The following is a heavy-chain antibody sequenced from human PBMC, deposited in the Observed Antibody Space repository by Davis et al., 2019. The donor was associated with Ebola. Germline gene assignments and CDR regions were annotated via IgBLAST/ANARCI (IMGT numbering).Heavy chain of an antibody. CDR1: GFTFNTYT. V-gene: IGHV3-21*01. Sequence: GESLKISCAASGFTFNTYTMNWVRQAPGKGLECVSSISSSGSYIYYADSVKGRFTISRDNAKNSLYLQINTLRAEDTAVYYCAREINWNDAGDYWGQGTLATVSS. CDR3: AREINWNDAGDY. J-gene: IGHJ4*02. D-gene: IGHD1-1*01. CDR2: ISSSGSYI.